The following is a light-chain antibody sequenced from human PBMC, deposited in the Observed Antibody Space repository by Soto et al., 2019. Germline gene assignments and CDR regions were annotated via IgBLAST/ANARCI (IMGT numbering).Light chain of an antibody. CDR1: NSNLGAGYD. J-gene: IGLJ3*02. CDR3: QAYDYSLTAFV. Sequence: QSALTQPPSVSGARGQRVTISFTGNNSNLGAGYDVHWYQQLPGATPKLVIFGNRNRPSGVLERFSGSKSGTSTSLASTRLQAEDEADYYCQAYDYSLTAFVFGGGTKLTVL. CDR2: GNR. V-gene: IGLV1-40*01.